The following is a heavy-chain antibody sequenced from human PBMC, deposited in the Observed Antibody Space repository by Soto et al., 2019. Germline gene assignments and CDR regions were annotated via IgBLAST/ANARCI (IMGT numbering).Heavy chain of an antibody. CDR2: IKQDGSEK. Sequence: PGGSLRLSCASSGFTFSSYWMSWVRQAPGKGLEWVASIKQDGSEKYYVDSVKGRFTISRDNAKNSLYLQINSLRAEDTAVYYCARDSTRFYYGVDVWGQGTTVTVSS. J-gene: IGHJ6*02. CDR1: GFTFSSYW. V-gene: IGHV3-7*01. CDR3: ARDSTRFYYGVDV.